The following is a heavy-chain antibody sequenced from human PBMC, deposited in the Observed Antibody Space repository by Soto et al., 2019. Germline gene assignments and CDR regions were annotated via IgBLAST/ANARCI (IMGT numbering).Heavy chain of an antibody. CDR3: AKYCIAGAPNQKLYYFVH. J-gene: IGHJ4*02. D-gene: IGHD1-26*01. V-gene: IGHV3-23*01. CDR1: GFTFSSYA. CDR2: ISGSGGST. Sequence: GGSLRLSCAAAGFTFSSYAMSSVRPGPGKGLEWESAISGSGGSTYDADSMKCRSIKSRHNSKNDLYLQMYSLKADDAAVYYRAKYCIAGAPNQKLYYFVHWVQGTLVTVSS.